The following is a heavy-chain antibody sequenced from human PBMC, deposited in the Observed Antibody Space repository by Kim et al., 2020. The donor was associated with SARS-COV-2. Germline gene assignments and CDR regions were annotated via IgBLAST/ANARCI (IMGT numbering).Heavy chain of an antibody. J-gene: IGHJ5*02. Sequence: SETLFLTCTVSGGSISSSSYYWGWIRQPPGKGLEWIGSIYYSGSTYYNPSLKSRVTISVDTSKNQFSLKLSSVTAADTAVYYCARLLRAQYSSSWPFFNWFDPWGQGTLVTVSS. D-gene: IGHD6-13*01. V-gene: IGHV4-39*01. CDR3: ARLLRAQYSSSWPFFNWFDP. CDR1: GGSISSSSYY. CDR2: IYYSGST.